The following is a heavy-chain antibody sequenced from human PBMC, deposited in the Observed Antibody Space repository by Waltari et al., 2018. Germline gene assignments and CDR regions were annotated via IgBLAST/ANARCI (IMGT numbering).Heavy chain of an antibody. D-gene: IGHD1-26*01. Sequence: EVHLVESGGGSVQPGGSLRLSCADSGFIFGNVWMHWVRQVPGKGLVGASRIKDDGSTISYADSVKGRFTISRDNAKNTLYLQMDSLRVEDTAVYYCTRTLVGPYPFENWGQGTLVTVSS. J-gene: IGHJ4*02. CDR3: TRTLVGPYPFEN. V-gene: IGHV3-74*01. CDR2: IKDDGSTI. CDR1: GFIFGNVW.